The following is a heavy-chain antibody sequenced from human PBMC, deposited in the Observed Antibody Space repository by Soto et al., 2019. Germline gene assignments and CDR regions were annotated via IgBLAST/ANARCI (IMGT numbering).Heavy chain of an antibody. CDR2: INPNSGGT. J-gene: IGHJ3*02. CDR1: GYTFTGYY. Sequence: GASVKVSCKASGYTFTGYYMHWVRQAPGQGLEWMGWINPNSGGTNYAQKFQGWVTMTRDTSISTAYMELSRLRSDDTAVYYCATQQQLPDSHAFDIWGQGTMVTVSS. V-gene: IGHV1-2*04. CDR3: ATQQQLPDSHAFDI. D-gene: IGHD6-13*01.